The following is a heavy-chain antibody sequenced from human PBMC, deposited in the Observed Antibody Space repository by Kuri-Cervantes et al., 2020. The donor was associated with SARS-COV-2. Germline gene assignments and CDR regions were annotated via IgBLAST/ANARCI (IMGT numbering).Heavy chain of an antibody. CDR3: ARGLRWQQPHRNYYYYGMDV. J-gene: IGHJ6*02. CDR1: GGSFRGYY. D-gene: IGHD5-24*01. Sequence: SETLTLTCAAYGGSFRGYYWSWIGQPPGKGLEWIGEINHSGSTNNNPSLKSRVTISVDTSNNQFSLKLSSVTAANTAVYYCARGLRWQQPHRNYYYYGMDVWGQGTTVTVSS. CDR2: INHSGST. V-gene: IGHV4-34*01.